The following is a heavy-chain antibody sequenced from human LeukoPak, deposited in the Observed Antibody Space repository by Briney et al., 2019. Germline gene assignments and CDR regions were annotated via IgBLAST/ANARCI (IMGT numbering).Heavy chain of an antibody. J-gene: IGHJ4*02. Sequence: SVKVSCKASRGTLSSYAISWVRQAPGQGLEWMGGIIPILGTANHAQKFQGRVTITADESTSTAYMEVSSLRSEDTAVCYCARGEGYCSSTSCKYPFDYWGQGTLVTVSS. CDR1: RGTLSSYA. CDR2: IIPILGTA. D-gene: IGHD2-2*01. V-gene: IGHV1-69*13. CDR3: ARGEGYCSSTSCKYPFDY.